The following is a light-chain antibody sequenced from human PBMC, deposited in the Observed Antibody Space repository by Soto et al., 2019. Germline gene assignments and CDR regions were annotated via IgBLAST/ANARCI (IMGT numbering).Light chain of an antibody. CDR2: DVS. CDR1: SSDVGGYTY. CDR3: SSYTSSSTYV. J-gene: IGLJ1*01. V-gene: IGLV2-14*01. Sequence: QSVLTQPASVSGSPGQWITISCTGTSSDVGGYTYVSWYQQYPGKAPKLMIYDVSNRPSGVSNRFSVSKSGTTASLTISGLQAEDEADYYCSSYTSSSTYVFGTGTKLTVL.